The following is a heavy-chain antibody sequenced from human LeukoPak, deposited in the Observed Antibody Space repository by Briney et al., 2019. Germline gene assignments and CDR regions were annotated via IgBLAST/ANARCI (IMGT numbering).Heavy chain of an antibody. D-gene: IGHD3-22*01. CDR3: ARFTTFYYDGSTYSSPYYFDY. V-gene: IGHV4-34*01. Sequence: SETLSLTCAVYGGSFSGYYWSWTRQPPGKGLEWIGEINHSGSTNYNPSLKSRVTISVDTSKNQFSLKLSSVTAADTAVYYCARFTTFYYDGSTYSSPYYFDYWGQGTLVTVSS. J-gene: IGHJ4*02. CDR1: GGSFSGYY. CDR2: INHSGST.